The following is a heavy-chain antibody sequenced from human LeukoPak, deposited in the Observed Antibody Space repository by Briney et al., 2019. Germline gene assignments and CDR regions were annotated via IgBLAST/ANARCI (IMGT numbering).Heavy chain of an antibody. D-gene: IGHD1-26*01. CDR1: GFTFSDYY. Sequence: GGSLRLSCAASGFTFSDYYMSWIRQAPGKGLEWLSYISSGGTSIFYADSVKGRFTFSRVNAKKSVYLHMNSLRADDTAVYYCARVTYSGSYKPDYWGQGTLVTVSS. CDR3: ARVTYSGSYKPDY. V-gene: IGHV3-11*04. J-gene: IGHJ4*02. CDR2: ISSGGTSI.